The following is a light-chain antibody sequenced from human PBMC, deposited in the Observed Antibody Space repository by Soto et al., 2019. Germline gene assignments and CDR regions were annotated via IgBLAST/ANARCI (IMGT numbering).Light chain of an antibody. CDR1: QRVGRNY. J-gene: IGKJ4*01. CDR2: AS. Sequence: EIVLTQSPGTLSLSPGERATLSCRASQRVGRNYGASSRATGIPDRFSGSGSGTDFTLTFSRLEPEDFAVYYCQQYASSPLTFGGGTRVEIK. V-gene: IGKV3-20*01. CDR3: QQYASSPLT.